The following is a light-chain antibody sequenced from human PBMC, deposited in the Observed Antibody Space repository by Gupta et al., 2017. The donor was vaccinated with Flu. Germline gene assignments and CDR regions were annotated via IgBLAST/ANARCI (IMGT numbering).Light chain of an antibody. V-gene: IGLV2-18*02. J-gene: IGLJ1*01. CDR3: SSYTSSYTYV. Sequence: QSALTQPPSVSGSSGQSVTISCTGTSSDVGTYNRVSWYQQSPGTAPKLMIYEVSHRPSGVPDRFSGSKSGNTASLTISGLQGEDEADYYCSSYTSSYTYVFGTGSKVTVL. CDR1: SSDVGTYNR. CDR2: EVS.